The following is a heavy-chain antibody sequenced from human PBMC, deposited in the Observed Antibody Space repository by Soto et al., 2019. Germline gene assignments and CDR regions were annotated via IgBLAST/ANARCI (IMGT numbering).Heavy chain of an antibody. D-gene: IGHD2-21*02. CDR2: ISSSSSYI. CDR1: GFTFSSYS. CDR3: ARAVCGGDCYYSYYGMGV. V-gene: IGHV3-21*01. Sequence: MRLSCAASGFTFSSYSMNWVRQAPGKGLEWVSSISSSSSYIYYADSVKGRFTISRDNAKNSLYLQMNSLRAEDTAVYYCARAVCGGDCYYSYYGMGVWGQGTTVTVP. J-gene: IGHJ6*02.